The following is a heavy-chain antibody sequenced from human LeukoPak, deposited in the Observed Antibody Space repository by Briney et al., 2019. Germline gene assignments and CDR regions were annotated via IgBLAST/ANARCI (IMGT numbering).Heavy chain of an antibody. D-gene: IGHD3-10*01. CDR1: GGSISSCDYY. CDR2: FAYSGNT. CDR3: AREDGTIVRGVITGGYFQH. Sequence: SETLSLTCTVSGGSISSCDYYWSWIRQPPGKGLEWIVCFAYSGNTYYNPSLKSRVTISVDPSTNQFSLTLSSVTAADTAVYYCAREDGTIVRGVITGGYFQHWGQGTLVTVSS. V-gene: IGHV4-30-4*01. J-gene: IGHJ1*01.